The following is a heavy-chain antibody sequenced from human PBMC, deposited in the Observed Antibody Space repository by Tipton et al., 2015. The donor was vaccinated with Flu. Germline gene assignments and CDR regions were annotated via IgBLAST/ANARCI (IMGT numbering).Heavy chain of an antibody. Sequence: QVQLVQSGAELKKPGASVKVSCKASGYTFKSYGISWVRQAPGQGLEWMGWISAYSDNRNYAQRFQGRITMTTDTSTSTAFMELRSLRSDDTAVYYCARDDIAVAGLQTDYWGQGTQVTVSS. D-gene: IGHD6-19*01. V-gene: IGHV1-18*01. CDR3: ARDDIAVAGLQTDY. CDR2: ISAYSDNR. CDR1: GYTFKSYG. J-gene: IGHJ4*02.